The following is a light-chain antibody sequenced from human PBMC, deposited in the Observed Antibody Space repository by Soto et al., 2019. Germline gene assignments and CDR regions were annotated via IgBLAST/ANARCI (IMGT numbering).Light chain of an antibody. CDR2: NAS. CDR3: QQYGNSRGT. J-gene: IGKJ1*01. V-gene: IGKV3-20*01. Sequence: EIVLTQSPGTLSLSPGERATLSCRASQSVSNSYLAWYQQKPGQAPRLLIYNASSRATGIPDRFSGSGSGTDFTLTISRLEPEDFAVYYCQQYGNSRGTFGQGTKVDI. CDR1: QSVSNSY.